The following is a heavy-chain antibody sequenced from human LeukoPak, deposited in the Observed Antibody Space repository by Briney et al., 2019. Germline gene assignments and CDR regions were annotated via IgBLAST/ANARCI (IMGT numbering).Heavy chain of an antibody. CDR1: GFTFTKYW. CDR3: ARGLDCRSTSCYLDN. J-gene: IGHJ4*02. D-gene: IGHD2-2*01. V-gene: IGHV3-7*01. Sequence: GGSLRLSCAASGFTFTKYWMTWVRQAPGKGLEWVANIKQDGSEKFYVDSVKGRFTISRDNAKNSLDLQINSLGAEDTAVYYGARGLDCRSTSCYLDNWGQGTLVTVSS. CDR2: IKQDGSEK.